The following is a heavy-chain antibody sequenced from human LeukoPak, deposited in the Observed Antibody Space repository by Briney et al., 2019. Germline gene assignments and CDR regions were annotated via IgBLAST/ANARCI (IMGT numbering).Heavy chain of an antibody. CDR3: ARSRGYSNGFDY. J-gene: IGHJ4*02. CDR2: VYSGGST. CDR1: GFTVSSNH. D-gene: IGHD5-18*01. V-gene: IGHV3-53*01. Sequence: GGSLRLSCAASGFTVSSNHMSWVRQAPGKGLEWASVVYSGGSTYYADSVKGRFTISHDNSKNKLYIQMNSLRAEDTAVYYCARSRGYSNGFDYWGQGTPVTVSS.